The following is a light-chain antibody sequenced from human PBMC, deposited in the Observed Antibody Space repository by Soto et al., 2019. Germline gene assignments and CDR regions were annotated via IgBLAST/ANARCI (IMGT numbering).Light chain of an antibody. CDR1: QTVSGND. V-gene: IGKV3-20*01. CDR2: GAS. Sequence: NVLTQSPGTLSLSPGERATLSCRASQTVSGNDVAWYQQKPGQTPRLLIYGASSRATDIPDRFSGSGSGTDFTLTITRLEPEDFAVYHCQQYGDSPLTFGGGTKVEIK. J-gene: IGKJ4*01. CDR3: QQYGDSPLT.